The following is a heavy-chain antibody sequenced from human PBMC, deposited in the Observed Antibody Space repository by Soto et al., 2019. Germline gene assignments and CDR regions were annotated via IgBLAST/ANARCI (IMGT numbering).Heavy chain of an antibody. Sequence: PSATLSLTCTASGGSITSAGSFRSWIRQHPGKGPEWIASIGYSGATSYDPSVASRVTISVDISKSQFSLNPRSVLAAATAAYSCPRQGASSKCFAPGGQGTPVTV. V-gene: IGHV4-31*03. J-gene: IGHJ5*02. D-gene: IGHD2-15*01. CDR2: IGYSGAT. CDR1: GGSITSAGSF. CDR3: PRQGASSKCFAP.